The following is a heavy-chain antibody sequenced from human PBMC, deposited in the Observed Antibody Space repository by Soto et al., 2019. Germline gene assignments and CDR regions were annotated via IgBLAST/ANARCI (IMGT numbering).Heavy chain of an antibody. Sequence: ASVKFSCKASGYTFTSYGISWVRQAPGQGLEWMGWISAYNGNTNYAQKLQGRVTMTTDTSTSTAYIELRSLRSDDTAVYYCARDFTQGDPMQGFWGQGTMVIVSS. CDR3: ARDFTQGDPMQGF. CDR2: ISAYNGNT. J-gene: IGHJ3*01. V-gene: IGHV1-18*01. D-gene: IGHD2-21*01. CDR1: GYTFTSYG.